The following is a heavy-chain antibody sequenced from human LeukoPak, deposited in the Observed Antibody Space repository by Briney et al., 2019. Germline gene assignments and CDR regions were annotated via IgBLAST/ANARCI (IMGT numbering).Heavy chain of an antibody. Sequence: GASVKVSCKASGGTFGSYAISWVRQAPGQGLEWMGGIIPIFGTANYAQKFQGRVTITTDESTSTAYMELSSLRSEDTAVYYCARASGNYYDSSGYYRTPTRFDYWGQGTLVTVSS. CDR2: IIPIFGTA. J-gene: IGHJ4*02. CDR3: ARASGNYYDSSGYYRTPTRFDY. V-gene: IGHV1-69*05. D-gene: IGHD3-22*01. CDR1: GGTFGSYA.